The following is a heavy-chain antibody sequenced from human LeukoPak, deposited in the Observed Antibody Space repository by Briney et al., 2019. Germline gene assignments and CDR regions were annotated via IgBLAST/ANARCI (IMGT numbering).Heavy chain of an antibody. D-gene: IGHD2-8*01. CDR2: IHYSGST. V-gene: IGHV4-59*08. CDR3: ARQAVIMPTDMGGPWFDP. Sequence: SETLSLTCTVSGGFISSDYWSWIRQPPGKGLEWIANIHYSGSTNFNPSLKSRVSISVDKSKTQFSLKLSSVTAADTAVYCCARQAVIMPTDMGGPWFDPWGRGTLVAVAS. CDR1: GGFISSDY. J-gene: IGHJ5*02.